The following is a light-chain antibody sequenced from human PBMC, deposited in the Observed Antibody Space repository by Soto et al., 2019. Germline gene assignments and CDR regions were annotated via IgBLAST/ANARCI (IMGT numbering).Light chain of an antibody. J-gene: IGKJ1*01. CDR1: QSISNW. Sequence: DIQMTQSPSTLSASVGDRVTITCRASQSISNWLAWYQQKPGKVPKLLIYKTSSLESGVPSRFSGSGSGTEFTLTISSLQPADFATYYCQQYHTSWTFGQGTKVDVK. CDR3: QQYHTSWT. CDR2: KTS. V-gene: IGKV1-5*03.